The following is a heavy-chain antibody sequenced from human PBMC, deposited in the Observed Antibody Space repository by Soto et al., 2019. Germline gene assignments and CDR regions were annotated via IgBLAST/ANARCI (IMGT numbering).Heavy chain of an antibody. D-gene: IGHD2-15*01. CDR1: GGTFSSYT. V-gene: IGHV1-69*02. CDR3: ARDCSGGSCYGYYGMDV. CDR2: IIPILGIA. Sequence: QVQLVQSGAEVKKPGSSVKVSCKASGGTFSSYTISWVRQAPGQGLEWMGRIIPILGIANYAQKFQGRVTITADKSTSTAYMELSSLSSEDTAVYYCARDCSGGSCYGYYGMDVWGQGTTVTVSS. J-gene: IGHJ6*02.